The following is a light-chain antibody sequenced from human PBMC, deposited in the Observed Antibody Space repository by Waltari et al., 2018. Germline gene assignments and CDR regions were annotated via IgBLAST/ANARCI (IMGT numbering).Light chain of an antibody. CDR3: AAWDDSLSGPWV. Sequence: QSVLTQPPSASGTPGQRVTIPCSGSSPNIGSNYVYWYQQHPGTAPKLPIHRNNQGPPGVPDRFPGSKSGTSASLAISGLRSEDEADYYCAAWDDSLSGPWVFGGGTKLTVL. CDR1: SPNIGSNY. CDR2: RNN. J-gene: IGLJ3*02. V-gene: IGLV1-47*01.